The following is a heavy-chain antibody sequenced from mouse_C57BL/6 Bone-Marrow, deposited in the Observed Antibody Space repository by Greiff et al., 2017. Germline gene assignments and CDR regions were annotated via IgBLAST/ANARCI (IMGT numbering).Heavy chain of an antibody. CDR1: GYTFTSYG. V-gene: IGHV1-81*01. CDR3: ARGDYYGSSYYAMDY. D-gene: IGHD1-1*01. J-gene: IGHJ4*01. CDR2: IYPRSGNT. Sequence: QVQLQQSGAELARPGASVKLSCKASGYTFTSYGISWVKQRTGQGLEWIGEIYPRSGNTYYNEKFKGKATLIADKSSSTAYMELRSLTSEDSAVYFCARGDYYGSSYYAMDYWGQGTSVTVSS.